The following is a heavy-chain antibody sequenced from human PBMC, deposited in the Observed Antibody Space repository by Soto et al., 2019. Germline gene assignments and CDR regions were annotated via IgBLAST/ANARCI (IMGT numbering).Heavy chain of an antibody. V-gene: IGHV3-64*01. CDR1: GFTFSSYA. J-gene: IGHJ6*03. CDR2: ISSNGGST. D-gene: IGHD2-2*01. Sequence: GGSLRLSCAASGFTFSSYAMHWVRQAPGKGLEYVSAISSNGGSTYYANSVKGRFTISRDNSKNTLYLQMGSLRAEDMAVYYWARDGDVVVPAAMNQTNYYNRDVGGKGTTVPVPS. CDR3: ARDGDVVVPAAMNQTNYYNRDV.